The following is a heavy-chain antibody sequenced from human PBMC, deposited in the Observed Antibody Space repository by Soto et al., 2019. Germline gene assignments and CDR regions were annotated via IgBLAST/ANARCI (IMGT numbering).Heavy chain of an antibody. CDR2: ISSTGSST. V-gene: IGHV3-23*01. D-gene: IGHD2-15*01. CDR3: ARDRGYCSGGTCYWCFDL. J-gene: IGHJ2*01. CDR1: GFSFSNNG. Sequence: GGSLRLSCAASGFSFSNNGISWVRQAPGKGLEWVSTISSTGSSTYYADSVKGRFTISRDNSKNTVFVQMNSLRAEDTAVYYCARDRGYCSGGTCYWCFDLWGRGTLVTVSS.